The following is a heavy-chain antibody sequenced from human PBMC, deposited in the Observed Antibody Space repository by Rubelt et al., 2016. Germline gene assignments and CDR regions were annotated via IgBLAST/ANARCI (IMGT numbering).Heavy chain of an antibody. J-gene: IGHJ4*02. D-gene: IGHD5-18*01. Sequence: ASGFVFSSYAMSWVRQAPGKGLEWVSGTSGDGKNKYYADSVRGRFTISRDNSKNTLDLHMDSLRDEDTAVYYCARVRGYTYGYLDYWGQGTLVTVSS. V-gene: IGHV3-23*01. CDR1: GFVFSSYA. CDR3: ARVRGYTYGYLDY. CDR2: TSGDGKNK.